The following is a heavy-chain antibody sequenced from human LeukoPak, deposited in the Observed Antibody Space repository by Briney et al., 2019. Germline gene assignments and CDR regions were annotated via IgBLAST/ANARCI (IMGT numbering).Heavy chain of an antibody. V-gene: IGHV4-59*01. CDR1: GGSISTYY. CDR3: GRGGYYDSSGRHYYFDY. J-gene: IGHJ4*02. D-gene: IGHD3-22*01. Sequence: PSETLSLTCTVSGGSISTYYWSWIRQPPGKGLEWIGYIYYSGSTNYNPSLKSRVTISVDTSKNQFSLKLSSVTAADTAMYYCGRGGYYDSSGRHYYFDYWGQGTLVTVSS. CDR2: IYYSGST.